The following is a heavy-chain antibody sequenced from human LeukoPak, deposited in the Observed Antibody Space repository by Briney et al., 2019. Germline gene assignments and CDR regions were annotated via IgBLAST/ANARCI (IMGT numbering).Heavy chain of an antibody. J-gene: IGHJ4*02. D-gene: IGHD2-8*01. V-gene: IGHV3-30*02. CDR2: IRYDGSNK. Sequence: GGSLRLSCAASGFTFSSYGMHWVRQAPGKGLEWVAFIRYDGSNKYYADSVKGRFTISRDNSKNTLYLQMNSLRAEDTAVYYCEKNPVVMPTMLPYFNYWGQGTLVTVSS. CDR1: GFTFSSYG. CDR3: EKNPVVMPTMLPYFNY.